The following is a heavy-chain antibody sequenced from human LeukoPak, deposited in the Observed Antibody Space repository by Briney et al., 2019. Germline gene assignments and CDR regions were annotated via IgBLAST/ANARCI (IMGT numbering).Heavy chain of an antibody. CDR3: ARGGGYYDRTFDY. CDR1: GGSFSGYY. Sequence: PSETLSLTCAVYGGSFSGYYWSWIRQPPGKGLEWIGEINHSGSTNYNPSLQSRVTISVDTSKNQFSLKLSSVTAADTAVYYCARGGGYYDRTFDYWGQGTLVTVSS. V-gene: IGHV4-34*01. J-gene: IGHJ4*02. CDR2: INHSGST. D-gene: IGHD3-22*01.